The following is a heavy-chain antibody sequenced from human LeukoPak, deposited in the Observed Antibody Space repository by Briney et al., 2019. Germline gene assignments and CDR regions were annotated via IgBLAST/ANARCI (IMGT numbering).Heavy chain of an antibody. CDR1: GGTFSSYA. Sequence: EASVKVSCKASGGTFSSYAISWVRQGPGQGLEWMGGIIPIFGTANYSQKFQGKVTITTDESTSTAYMELSSLRSEDTAVYYCARGGRRKYNWFDPWGQGTLVTVSS. J-gene: IGHJ5*02. V-gene: IGHV1-69*05. CDR2: IIPIFGTA. CDR3: ARGGRRKYNWFDP.